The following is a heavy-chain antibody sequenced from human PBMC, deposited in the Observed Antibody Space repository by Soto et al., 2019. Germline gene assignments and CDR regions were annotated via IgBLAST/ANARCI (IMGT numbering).Heavy chain of an antibody. V-gene: IGHV1-2*04. CDR1: GYTFTGYY. J-gene: IGHJ6*02. CDR3: ARAPSYIVVVPAAPNWSMDV. D-gene: IGHD2-2*01. Sequence: GASVKVSCKASGYTFTGYYMHWVRQAPGQGLEWMGWINPNSGGTNYAQKFQGWVTMTRDTSISTAYMELSRLRSDDTAVYYCARAPSYIVVVPAAPNWSMDVWGQGTTATVSS. CDR2: INPNSGGT.